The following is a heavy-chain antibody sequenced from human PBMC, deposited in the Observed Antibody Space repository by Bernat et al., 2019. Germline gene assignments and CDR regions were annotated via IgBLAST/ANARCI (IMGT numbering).Heavy chain of an antibody. Sequence: QVQLVQSGAEVKKPGASVKVSCKASVYTFTGYYMHWVRQAPGQGLEWMGWINPNSGGTNYAQKFQGWVTMTRDTSISTAYMELSRLRSDDTAVYYCARDPADSSGWPYWYFDLWGRGTLVTVSS. CDR1: VYTFTGYY. V-gene: IGHV1-2*04. J-gene: IGHJ2*01. CDR2: INPNSGGT. D-gene: IGHD6-19*01. CDR3: ARDPADSSGWPYWYFDL.